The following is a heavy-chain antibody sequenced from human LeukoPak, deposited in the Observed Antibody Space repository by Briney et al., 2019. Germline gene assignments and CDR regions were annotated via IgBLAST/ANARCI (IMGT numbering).Heavy chain of an antibody. J-gene: IGHJ6*02. Sequence: GGSLRLSCAASGFTFSSYAMSWVRQAPGKGLEWVSAISGSGGSTYYADSVKGRFTISRDNSKNTLYLQMNSLRAEDTAVYYCASGYCSSTGCYRVYYYYGMDVWGQGTTVTVSS. D-gene: IGHD2-2*01. V-gene: IGHV3-23*01. CDR3: ASGYCSSTGCYRVYYYYGMDV. CDR1: GFTFSSYA. CDR2: ISGSGGST.